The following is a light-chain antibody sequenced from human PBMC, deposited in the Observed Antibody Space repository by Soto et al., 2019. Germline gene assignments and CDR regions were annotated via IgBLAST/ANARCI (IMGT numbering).Light chain of an antibody. Sequence: QSALTQPASVSGSPGQSITISCTGTSRDVGSQNLVSWYQQHPRKAPKLIIYEGSRRPSGVSNRFSGSQSGNTASLTVSGLQAEDEADYYCCSFAAGNTYVFGSGTKVTVL. CDR1: SRDVGSQNL. CDR3: CSFAAGNTYV. J-gene: IGLJ1*01. CDR2: EGS. V-gene: IGLV2-23*01.